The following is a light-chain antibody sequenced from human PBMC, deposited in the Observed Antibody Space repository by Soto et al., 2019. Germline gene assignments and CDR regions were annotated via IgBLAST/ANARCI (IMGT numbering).Light chain of an antibody. J-gene: IGKJ1*01. CDR3: QQYNNWPRT. Sequence: IVMTQSPATLSVSPGEIATHSFMAGQTIYSNVAWYQQRPGQAPRLLIYRASTRATGVPARFSGSGSGTEFTLTISSLQSEDFAVYYCQQYNNWPRTFGQGTKVDIK. CDR1: QTIYSN. CDR2: RAS. V-gene: IGKV3-15*01.